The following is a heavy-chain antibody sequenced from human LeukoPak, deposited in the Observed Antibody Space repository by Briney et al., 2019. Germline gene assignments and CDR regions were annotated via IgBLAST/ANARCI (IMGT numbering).Heavy chain of an antibody. J-gene: IGHJ5*02. V-gene: IGHV1-2*02. Sequence: GASVKVSCKASGYTFNAYYIYWVRQAPGQGLEWMGWINPNGGGTNYAQNFQGRVTMTRDTSISTAYMELTRLTSDDTALYYCARDPSCTTTTCYGGNNWVYPWGQGTLVTVSS. CDR2: INPNGGGT. D-gene: IGHD2-2*01. CDR3: ARDPSCTTTTCYGGNNWVYP. CDR1: GYTFNAYY.